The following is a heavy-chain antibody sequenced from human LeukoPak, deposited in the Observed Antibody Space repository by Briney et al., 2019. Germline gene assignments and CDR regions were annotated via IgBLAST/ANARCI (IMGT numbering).Heavy chain of an antibody. Sequence: ASVNVSCKASGYTFISYGITWVRQAPGQGLEWLGWISAYNGNIDYAQKLRGRVTLTTGTSTSTAYMEVRSLRSDDTAVYYCASMSGYYPSYYFDYWGQGTLVTVSS. D-gene: IGHD3-3*01. CDR1: GYTFISYG. V-gene: IGHV1-18*01. J-gene: IGHJ4*02. CDR2: ISAYNGNI. CDR3: ASMSGYYPSYYFDY.